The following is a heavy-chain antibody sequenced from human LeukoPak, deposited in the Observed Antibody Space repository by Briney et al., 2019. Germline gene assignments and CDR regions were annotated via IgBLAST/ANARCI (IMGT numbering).Heavy chain of an antibody. V-gene: IGHV1-69*13. CDR1: GGTFSSYA. CDR3: ARGPSSNGFFYYFDY. D-gene: IGHD6-19*01. J-gene: IGHJ4*02. CDR2: IIPIFGTA. Sequence: SVKVSCKASGGTFSSYAISWVRQAPGQGLEWMGGIIPIFGTANYAQKFQGRVTITADESTSTAYMELSSLRSEDTAVYYCARGPSSNGFFYYFDYWGQGTLVTVSS.